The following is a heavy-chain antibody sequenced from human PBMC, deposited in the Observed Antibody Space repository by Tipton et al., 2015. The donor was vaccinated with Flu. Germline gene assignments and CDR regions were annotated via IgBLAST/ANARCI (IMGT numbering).Heavy chain of an antibody. CDR3: ARGVAWELPDK. CDR2: TFYSGAT. CDR1: GGSLTSYY. Sequence: TLSRTCNVSGGSLTSYYWTWIRQPPGKGLEWVGYTFYSGATSYNPSLKSRVTISINTSQKQFSLKMTSVSAADTAVYYCARGVAWELPDKWGQGALVTVSS. D-gene: IGHD4-23*01. J-gene: IGHJ4*02. V-gene: IGHV4-59*01.